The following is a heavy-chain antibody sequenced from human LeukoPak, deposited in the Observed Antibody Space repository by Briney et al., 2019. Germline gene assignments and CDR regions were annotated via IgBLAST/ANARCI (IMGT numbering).Heavy chain of an antibody. CDR1: GGSFSGYY. V-gene: IGHV4-34*01. D-gene: IGHD6-13*01. CDR3: ARVRGGYISSRAIDY. Sequence: PSETLSLTCAVYGGSFSGYYWSWIRQPPGNGLEWIGEINHSGSTNYNPSLKSRVTISVDTSKNQFSLKLSSVTAADTAVYYCARVRGGYISSRAIDYWGQGTLVTVSS. CDR2: INHSGST. J-gene: IGHJ4*02.